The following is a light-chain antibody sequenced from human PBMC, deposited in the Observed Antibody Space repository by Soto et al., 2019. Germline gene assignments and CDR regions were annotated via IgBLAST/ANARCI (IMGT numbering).Light chain of an antibody. J-gene: IGKJ1*01. CDR3: QQYNHWPR. Sequence: SAGALSLSKGERATLSCRASQSVSSSYLVWHQQKPGQAPRLLIYAASRRATGIPDRLSGSGSGTDFTLTICSLQSDDIAVYSSQQYNHWPRFCQGGKVDIK. CDR1: QSVSSSY. CDR2: AAS. V-gene: IGKV3-20*01.